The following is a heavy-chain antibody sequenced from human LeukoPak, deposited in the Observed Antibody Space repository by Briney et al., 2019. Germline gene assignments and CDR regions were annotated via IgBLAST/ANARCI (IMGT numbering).Heavy chain of an antibody. J-gene: IGHJ5*02. CDR1: GFTFSSHS. D-gene: IGHD3/OR15-3a*01. V-gene: IGHV3-23*01. Sequence: GGSQRLSCAASGFTFSSHSMSWVRQAPGQGLEWVSSIRGSGGTTYYADSVQGRSTISRDNSKNTLYLQMNSLRAEDTAIYYCANDLPGRTWFDTWGQGTLVTVSS. CDR2: IRGSGGTT. CDR3: ANDLPGRTWFDT.